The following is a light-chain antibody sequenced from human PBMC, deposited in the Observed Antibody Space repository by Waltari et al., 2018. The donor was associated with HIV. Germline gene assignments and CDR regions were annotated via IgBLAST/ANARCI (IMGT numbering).Light chain of an antibody. CDR1: NNDIGSYDF. Sequence: QSALTQPASMSGSPGQSITISCTGTNNDIGSYDFVSWYQQHPGEAPQLIIFGVPRRPSGVSSRVSGSKSGNTASLIISGLQADDEADYYCSSYTNRQTLAFGGGTKLTVL. V-gene: IGLV2-14*01. CDR3: SSYTNRQTLA. J-gene: IGLJ3*02. CDR2: GVP.